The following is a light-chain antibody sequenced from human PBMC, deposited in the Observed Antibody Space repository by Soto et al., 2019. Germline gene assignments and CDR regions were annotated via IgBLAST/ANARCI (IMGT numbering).Light chain of an antibody. CDR3: QQYNYWRK. CDR1: QSVSSN. Sequence: EIVMTQSPATLSVSPGETATLSCRASQSVSSNLAWYQQKPGQAPRLLIHGASTRATGIPARFSGSGSGTEFTLTISSLQSEDFGVYYCQQYNYWRKFGQGTKVDIK. V-gene: IGKV3-15*01. J-gene: IGKJ1*01. CDR2: GAS.